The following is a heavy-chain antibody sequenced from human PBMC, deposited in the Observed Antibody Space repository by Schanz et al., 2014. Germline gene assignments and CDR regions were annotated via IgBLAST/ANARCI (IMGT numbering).Heavy chain of an antibody. J-gene: IGHJ6*02. CDR2: VSSYDTTV. CDR1: GFTFADYY. CDR3: ARDRQQLVGRIGYYYGMDV. Sequence: VQLVESGGGLFKPGGSLRLSCAGSGFTFADYYMTWIRQAPGKGLEWISYVSSYDTTVSYADSVKGRFTISRDNAKNSLYLQMNSLRAEDTAVYYCARDRQQLVGRIGYYYGMDVWGQGTTVTVSS. V-gene: IGHV3-11*04. D-gene: IGHD6-13*01.